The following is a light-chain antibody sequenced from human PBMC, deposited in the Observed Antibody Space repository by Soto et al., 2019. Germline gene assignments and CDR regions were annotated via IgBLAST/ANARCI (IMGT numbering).Light chain of an antibody. J-gene: IGKJ4*01. CDR3: QQYGSSPLT. V-gene: IGKV3-20*01. CDR1: QSVSSY. Sequence: EIVLTQSPATLSLSPVERATLSCRASQSVSSYLAWFQQKPGQAPRLPIYGASSRATGIPDRFSGSGSGTDFTLTISRLEPKDFAVYYCQQYGSSPLTFGGGTKVDIK. CDR2: GAS.